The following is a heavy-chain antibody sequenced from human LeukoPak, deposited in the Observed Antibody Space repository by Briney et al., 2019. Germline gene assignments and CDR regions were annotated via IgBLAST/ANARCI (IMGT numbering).Heavy chain of an antibody. CDR1: GFTFSSYG. J-gene: IGHJ4*02. Sequence: GGSLGLSCAASGFTFSSYGMHWVRQAPGKGLECISTISDDSSFTYYADSVKGRSAISRDDSKNTLYLQMSNLKVEDTAVYYCAKGRCSGVGCDSFHSWGQGALVTVSS. CDR2: ISDDSSFT. D-gene: IGHD2-15*01. CDR3: AKGRCSGVGCDSFHS. V-gene: IGHV3-NL1*01.